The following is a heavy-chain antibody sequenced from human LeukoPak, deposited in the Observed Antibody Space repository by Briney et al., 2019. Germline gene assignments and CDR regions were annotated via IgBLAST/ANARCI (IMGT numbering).Heavy chain of an antibody. CDR1: GFTLSKYW. Sequence: GGSLILSCTVSGFTLSKYWMRWVRQAPGKGLEWVASIDKDGSEKRYVESVKGRFTISRDNARNSVYLQMTSLGAEDTAVYYCATYTQYFGAPGTDYWGQGTLVTVSS. J-gene: IGHJ4*02. CDR3: ATYTQYFGAPGTDY. V-gene: IGHV3-7*01. D-gene: IGHD3-10*01. CDR2: IDKDGSEK.